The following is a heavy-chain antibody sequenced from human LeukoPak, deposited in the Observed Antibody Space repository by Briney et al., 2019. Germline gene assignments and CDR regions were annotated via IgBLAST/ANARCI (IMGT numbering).Heavy chain of an antibody. V-gene: IGHV4-59*01. CDR2: IYYSGST. Sequence: PSETLSLTCTVSGGSISSYYWSWIRQPPGKGLEWIGYIYYSGSTNYNPSLKSRVTISVDTSKNQFSLKLSSVTAADTAVYYCARAFYSSGWFDYWGQGTLVTVSS. CDR3: ARAFYSSGWFDY. D-gene: IGHD6-19*01. J-gene: IGHJ4*02. CDR1: GGSISSYY.